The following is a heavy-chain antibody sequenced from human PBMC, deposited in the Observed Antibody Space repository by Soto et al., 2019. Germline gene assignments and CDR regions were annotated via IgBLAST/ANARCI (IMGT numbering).Heavy chain of an antibody. CDR3: ARRSSSSWSSFDY. CDR1: GGSISSSSYY. D-gene: IGHD6-13*01. J-gene: IGHJ4*02. V-gene: IGHV4-39*01. CDR2: IYYSGST. Sequence: QLQLQESGPGLVKPSETLSLTCTVSGGSISSSSYYWGWIRQPPGKGLEWIGNIYYSGSTYYNPSLPSRVTISGDTAKNQCSLKLSSVTAADTAVYYCARRSSSSWSSFDYWGQGTLVTVSS.